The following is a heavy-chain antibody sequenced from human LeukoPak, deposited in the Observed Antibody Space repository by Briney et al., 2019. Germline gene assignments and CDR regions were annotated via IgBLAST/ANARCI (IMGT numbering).Heavy chain of an antibody. CDR1: GFTFSSYA. CDR2: ISGSGGST. Sequence: GGSLRLSCAASGFTFSSYAMSWVRQAPGKGLEWVSAISGSGGSTYYADSVKGRFTISRDNSKNTLYLQMNSLRAEDTAVYYCAKKGAGYCRSTSCYRLDHWGQGTLVTVSS. D-gene: IGHD2-2*02. J-gene: IGHJ4*02. CDR3: AKKGAGYCRSTSCYRLDH. V-gene: IGHV3-23*01.